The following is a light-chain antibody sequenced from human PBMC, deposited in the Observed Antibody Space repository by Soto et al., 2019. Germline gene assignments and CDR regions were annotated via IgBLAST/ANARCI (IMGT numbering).Light chain of an antibody. CDR1: SSDVGGYNY. CDR3: SSFTSTSTQV. V-gene: IGLV2-14*01. J-gene: IGLJ2*01. Sequence: QSALTQPASVSGSLGQSITISCTGTSSDVGGYNYVSWYQQHPGKAPKLMIFEVTNRPSGVSNRFSGSKSGNTASLTISGRQAEDEADYYCSSFTSTSTQVFGGGTKLTVL. CDR2: EVT.